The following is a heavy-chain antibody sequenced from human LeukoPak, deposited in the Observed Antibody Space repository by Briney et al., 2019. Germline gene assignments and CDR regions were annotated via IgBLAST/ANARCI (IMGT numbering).Heavy chain of an antibody. J-gene: IGHJ4*02. CDR2: INSDGSST. Sequence: GGSLRLSCAASGFTFSSYWMHWVRQAPGKGLVWVSRINSDGSSTSYADSVKGRFTISRDNAKNTLYLQMNSLRAEDTAVYYCARASGSYYVGYWGQGTLVTVSS. V-gene: IGHV3-74*01. D-gene: IGHD1-26*01. CDR1: GFTFSSYW. CDR3: ARASGSYYVGY.